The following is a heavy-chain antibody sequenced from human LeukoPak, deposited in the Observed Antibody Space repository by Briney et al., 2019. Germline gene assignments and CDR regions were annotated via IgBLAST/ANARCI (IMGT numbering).Heavy chain of an antibody. CDR2: INPNSGDT. Sequence: ASVKVSCKASGYTFSGYYLHWVRQAPGQGLEWMGWINPNSGDTGYAQKFQGRVTMTRDTSISTAYMELSRLRSDDTAVYYCASLRYSYGPYPFDYWGQGTLVTVSS. D-gene: IGHD5-18*01. V-gene: IGHV1-2*02. CDR1: GYTFSGYY. CDR3: ASLRYSYGPYPFDY. J-gene: IGHJ4*02.